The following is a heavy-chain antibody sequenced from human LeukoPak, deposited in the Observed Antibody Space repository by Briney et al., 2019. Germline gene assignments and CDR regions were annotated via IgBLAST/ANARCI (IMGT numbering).Heavy chain of an antibody. CDR2: IYHSGST. CDR3: ARVTYYYDSSGYYFDY. V-gene: IGHV4-38-2*02. D-gene: IGHD3-22*01. CDR1: GYSISSGYY. Sequence: SETLSLTCTVSGYSISSGYYWGWIRQPPGKGLEWIGIIYHSGSTYYNPSLKSRVTISVDTSKNQFSLKLSSVTAADTAVYYCARVTYYYDSSGYYFDYWGQGTLVTVSS. J-gene: IGHJ4*02.